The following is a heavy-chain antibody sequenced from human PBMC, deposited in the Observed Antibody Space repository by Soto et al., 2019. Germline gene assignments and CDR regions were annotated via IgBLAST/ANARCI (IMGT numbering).Heavy chain of an antibody. Sequence: GGSLRLSCAASGFTFSSYAMSWVRQAPGKGLEWVANIKPDGGEKWYVDSVRGRFTISRDNAKNSLYLQMNSLRAEDTAVYYCARGDFYDSSGPFSDAFDIWGQGTMVTVSS. CDR3: ARGDFYDSSGPFSDAFDI. D-gene: IGHD3-22*01. CDR1: GFTFSSYA. CDR2: IKPDGGEK. J-gene: IGHJ3*02. V-gene: IGHV3-7*04.